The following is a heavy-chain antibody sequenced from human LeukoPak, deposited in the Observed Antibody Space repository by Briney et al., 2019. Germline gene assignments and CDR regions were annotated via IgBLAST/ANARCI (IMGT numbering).Heavy chain of an antibody. CDR1: GGSISNSSYY. CDR2: IYYSGST. CDR3: ARQRSKYCYENY. V-gene: IGHV4-39*01. D-gene: IGHD3-22*01. J-gene: IGHJ4*02. Sequence: RPSETLSLTCSVSGGSISNSSYYWGWIRQPPGKGLEWIGTIYYSGSTYHNPSLKIRVIISVDTSKNQFSLKLSSVTAADTAVYYCARQRSKYCYENYWGQGTLVTVSS.